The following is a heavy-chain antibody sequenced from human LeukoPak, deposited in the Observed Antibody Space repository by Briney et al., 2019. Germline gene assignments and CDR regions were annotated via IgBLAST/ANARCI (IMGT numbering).Heavy chain of an antibody. Sequence: GGSLRLSCEASGFTFSSYAMSWVRQAPGKGLEWVSAISGSGGSTYYADSVKGRFTISRDNSKNTLYLQMNSLRAEDTAVYYCAKWGGTEDTYGPTPDYWGQGTLVTVSS. D-gene: IGHD3-16*01. J-gene: IGHJ4*02. CDR2: ISGSGGST. CDR1: GFTFSSYA. CDR3: AKWGGTEDTYGPTPDY. V-gene: IGHV3-23*01.